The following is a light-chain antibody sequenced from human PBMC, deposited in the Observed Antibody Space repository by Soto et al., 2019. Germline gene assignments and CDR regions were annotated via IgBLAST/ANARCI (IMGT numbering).Light chain of an antibody. CDR2: AAS. J-gene: IGKJ3*01. V-gene: IGKV1-9*01. CDR3: QQLNSFLLT. Sequence: DIQLTQSPSFLSASVRDRVTITCRASQGISSYLAWYQQKPGKAPKLLIYAASTLQSGVPSRFSGSGSGTEFTLTISSLQPEDFATYYCQQLNSFLLTFGPGTKVDIK. CDR1: QGISSY.